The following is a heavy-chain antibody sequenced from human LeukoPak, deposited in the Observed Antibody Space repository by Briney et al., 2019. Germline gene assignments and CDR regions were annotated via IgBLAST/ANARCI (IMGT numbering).Heavy chain of an antibody. CDR1: GFTFSSYT. Sequence: PGRSYTGYCVASGFTFSSYTSHWVRQAPGKGLEWVAVMSYGVSHKFHADSVKGRFTISRDNSKNTQYLQMNSLRAEDTAIYFCARDAGGTAFDYWGQGTLV. CDR3: ARDAGGTAFDY. D-gene: IGHD3-10*01. J-gene: IGHJ4*02. V-gene: IGHV3-30*04. CDR2: MSYGVSHK.